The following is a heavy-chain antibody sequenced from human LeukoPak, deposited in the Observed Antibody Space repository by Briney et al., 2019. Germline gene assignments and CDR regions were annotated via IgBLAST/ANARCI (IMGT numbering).Heavy chain of an antibody. CDR2: IASGFQT. D-gene: IGHD5-18*01. CDR3: VREARGYHYTYFDY. Sequence: GGSLRLSCTASGFTLGSHDMHWVRQTTGEGLEWVAAIASGFQTFYAGSVKGRFTVSREDAKNSLYLQMNSLRAGDTAVYYCVREARGYHYTYFDYWGQGSLVTVS. V-gene: IGHV3-13*01. CDR1: GFTLGSHD. J-gene: IGHJ4*02.